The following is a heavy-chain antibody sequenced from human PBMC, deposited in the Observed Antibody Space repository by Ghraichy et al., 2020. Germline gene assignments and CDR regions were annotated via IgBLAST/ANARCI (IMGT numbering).Heavy chain of an antibody. CDR1: GFSVSSNY. V-gene: IGHV3-66*01. CDR2: IYGSGGDST. J-gene: IGHJ4*02. CDR3: ARIHPGDD. Sequence: GESLNISCAASGFSVSSNYMSWVRQAPGKGLEWVSVIYGSGGDSTSYADSVRGRFTISRDNSRNTVFLQMNSLRAEDTAVYYCARIHPGDDWGQGTLVTVSS.